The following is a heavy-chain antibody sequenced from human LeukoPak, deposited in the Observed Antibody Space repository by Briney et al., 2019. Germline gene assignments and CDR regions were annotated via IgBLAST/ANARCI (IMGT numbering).Heavy chain of an antibody. CDR3: ARDQGSLTRSWYTGY. J-gene: IGHJ4*02. D-gene: IGHD6-13*01. CDR1: GSPFTGFY. V-gene: IGHV1-2*02. CDR2: INPNSGDT. Sequence: ASVKVSCKPSGSPFTGFYIHWVRQAPGQGLEWMGWINPNSGDTNFAQKFQGRATMTRDTSITTAYMDLSSLTPDDTAVYFCARDQGSLTRSWYTGYWGQGTQVTVSS.